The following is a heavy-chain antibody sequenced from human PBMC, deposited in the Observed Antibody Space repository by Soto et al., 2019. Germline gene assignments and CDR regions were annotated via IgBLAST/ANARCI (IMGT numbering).Heavy chain of an antibody. CDR2: ISSSSSTI. D-gene: IGHD5-12*01. V-gene: IGHV3-48*02. CDR1: GFTFSSYS. J-gene: IGHJ4*02. CDR3: ARGGPNIVATTSYFDY. Sequence: EVQLVESGGGLVQPGGSLRLSCAASGFTFSSYSMNWVRQAPGKGLEWVSYISSSSSTIYYADSVKGRFTISRDNAKNSLYLQMNSLRDEDTAVYYCARGGPNIVATTSYFDYWGQGTLVTVSS.